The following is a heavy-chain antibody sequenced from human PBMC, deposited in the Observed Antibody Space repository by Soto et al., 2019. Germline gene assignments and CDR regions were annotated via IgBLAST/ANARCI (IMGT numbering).Heavy chain of an antibody. CDR3: AREGSGYNL. J-gene: IGHJ1*01. Sequence: QVQLVQSGAELKKPGSSVKVSCKASGGSFSSFGISWVRQAPGQGLEWMGGIIPVFGRPNYAQRFRGRLTITADESTNTVYLKLIDLRSEDTAVYYCAREGSGYNLWGQGTQVTVSS. CDR2: IIPVFGRP. D-gene: IGHD5-12*01. V-gene: IGHV1-69*01. CDR1: GGSFSSFG.